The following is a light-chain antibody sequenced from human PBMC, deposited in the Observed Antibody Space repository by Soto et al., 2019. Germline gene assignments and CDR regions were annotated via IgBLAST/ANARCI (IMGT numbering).Light chain of an antibody. CDR3: GTWDSSLTTFV. V-gene: IGLV1-51*02. CDR2: END. CDR1: SSKCGKYY. Sequence: QSVLTQPPSVSASSGQSVSMCCSGRSSKCGKYYVSWHQQLPGTAPKHFIYENDKRPSRIPPQFSGTKSCTSDPLRHNGHQTGDEADYYCGTWDSSLTTFVFRTGTKVTVL. J-gene: IGLJ1*01.